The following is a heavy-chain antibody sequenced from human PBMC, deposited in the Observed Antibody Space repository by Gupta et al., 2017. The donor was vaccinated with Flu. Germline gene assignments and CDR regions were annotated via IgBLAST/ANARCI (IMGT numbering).Heavy chain of an antibody. J-gene: IGHJ4*02. D-gene: IGHD7-27*01. Sequence: QVQLQQWGAGLLKPSETLSLTCAVYGGSFSGYYWSWIRQPPGKGLEWIGEINHSGSTNYNPSLKSRVTISVDTSKNQFSLKLSSVPAADTAVYYCARVRLQGLGPNVDYWGQGTLVTVSS. CDR2: INHSGST. V-gene: IGHV4-34*01. CDR3: ARVRLQGLGPNVDY. CDR1: GGSFSGYY.